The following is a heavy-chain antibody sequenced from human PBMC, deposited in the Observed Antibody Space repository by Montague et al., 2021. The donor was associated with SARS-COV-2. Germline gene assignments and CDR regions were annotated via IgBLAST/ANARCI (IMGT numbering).Heavy chain of an antibody. D-gene: IGHD2-8*01. CDR3: ARLLRSCTNGVCRTYYYYAMDV. CDR2: IYCSGST. V-gene: IGHV4-59*01. Sequence: SETLSLTCTVSGGSISGYYWSWIRQPPGKGLEWIGYIYCSGSTKYNPFLESRVTVSVDRSKNQVSLKLSSVTAADTAVYYCARLLRSCTNGVCRTYYYYAMDVWGQGTTVTVSS. J-gene: IGHJ6*02. CDR1: GGSISGYY.